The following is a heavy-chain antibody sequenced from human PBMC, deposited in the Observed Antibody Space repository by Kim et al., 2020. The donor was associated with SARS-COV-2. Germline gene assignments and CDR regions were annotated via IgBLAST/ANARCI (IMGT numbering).Heavy chain of an antibody. V-gene: IGHV1-3*01. Sequence: ASVKVSCKASGYTFTSYAMHWVRQAPGQRLEWMGWINAGNGNTKYSQKFQGRVTITRDTSASTAYMELSSLRSEDTAGDYCARAIVATHNWFDPWGQGTLVTVSS. CDR2: INAGNGNT. J-gene: IGHJ5*02. CDR1: GYTFTSYA. D-gene: IGHD5-12*01. CDR3: ARAIVATHNWFDP.